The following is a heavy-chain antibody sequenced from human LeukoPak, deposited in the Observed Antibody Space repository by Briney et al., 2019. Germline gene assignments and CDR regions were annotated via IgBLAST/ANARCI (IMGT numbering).Heavy chain of an antibody. CDR2: ISASSNFI. J-gene: IGHJ3*02. Sequence: GGSLRLSCAASGFTFSSYGINWVRQVPGKGLEWVSSISASSNFIYYADSVKGRFTISRDNAKNSLYLQMNSLRAEDTAVYYCARSVSAFDIWGQGTMVTVSS. D-gene: IGHD5/OR15-5a*01. V-gene: IGHV3-21*01. CDR1: GFTFSSYG. CDR3: ARSVSAFDI.